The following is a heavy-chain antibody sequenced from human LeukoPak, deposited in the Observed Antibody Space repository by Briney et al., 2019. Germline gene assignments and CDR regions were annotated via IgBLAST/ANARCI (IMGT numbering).Heavy chain of an antibody. V-gene: IGHV3-30*02. CDR1: GFTFSGYG. CDR3: AKDEAAAGVDFDY. CDR2: IRSEGGVK. Sequence: GGSLRLSCAASGFTFSGYGIHWVRQAPGKGLEWVAFIRSEGGVKYYADSVRGRFTISRDNSKNTLYLQINSLRAEDTAVYYCAKDEAAAGVDFDYWGQGTLVTVYS. D-gene: IGHD6-13*01. J-gene: IGHJ4*02.